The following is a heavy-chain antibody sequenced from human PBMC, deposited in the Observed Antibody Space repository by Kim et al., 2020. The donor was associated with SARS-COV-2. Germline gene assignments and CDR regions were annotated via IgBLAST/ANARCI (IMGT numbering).Heavy chain of an antibody. D-gene: IGHD3-10*01. V-gene: IGHV1-69*13. J-gene: IGHJ5*02. CDR1: GGTFSSYA. CDR2: IIPIFGTA. CDR3: ARARGGSGSYYNGVAVWFAP. Sequence: SVKVSCKASGGTFSSYAISWVRQAPGQGLEWMGGIIPIFGTANYAQKFQGRVTITADESTSTAYMELSSLRSEDTAVYYCARARGGSGSYYNGVAVWFAPWGQGTLVTVSS.